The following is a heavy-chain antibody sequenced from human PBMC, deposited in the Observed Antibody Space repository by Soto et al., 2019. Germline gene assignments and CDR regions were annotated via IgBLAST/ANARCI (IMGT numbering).Heavy chain of an antibody. CDR1: GFTVSSNY. Sequence: GGSLRLSCAASGFTVSSNYMSWVRQAPGKGLEWVSVIYSGGSTYYADSVKGRFTISRDNSKNTLYLQMNSLRAEDTAVYYCANVKGSWWWFDYWGQGTLVTVSS. CDR2: IYSGGST. CDR3: ANVKGSWWWFDY. V-gene: IGHV3-53*01. D-gene: IGHD2-21*01. J-gene: IGHJ4*02.